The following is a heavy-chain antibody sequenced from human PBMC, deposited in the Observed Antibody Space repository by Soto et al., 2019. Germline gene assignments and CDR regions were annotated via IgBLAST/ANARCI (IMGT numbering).Heavy chain of an antibody. V-gene: IGHV1-8*01. CDR2: MNPNSGNT. D-gene: IGHD3-22*01. J-gene: IGHJ3*02. Sequence: QVQLVQSGAEVKKPGASVKVSCKASGYTFTSYDINWVRQATGQGLEWMGWMNPNSGNTGYAQKFQGRVTMTRNTSSSTAYMELSSLRSEDTAVYYGARGINYYDWGGDAFDIWGQGTMVTVSS. CDR1: GYTFTSYD. CDR3: ARGINYYDWGGDAFDI.